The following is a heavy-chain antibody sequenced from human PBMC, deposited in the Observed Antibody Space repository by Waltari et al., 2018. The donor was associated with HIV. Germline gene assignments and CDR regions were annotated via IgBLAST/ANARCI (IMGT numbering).Heavy chain of an antibody. V-gene: IGHV4-31*03. CDR3: AREGYSYGTLGY. J-gene: IGHJ4*02. D-gene: IGHD5-18*01. CDR2: IYYSGST. CDR1: GGSISSGGYY. Sequence: QVQLQESGPGLVKPSQTLSLTCTVSGGSISSGGYYWSWIRQHPGKGLEWIGYIYYSGSTYYHPSLKSRVTIAVDTSKNQFSLKLSSVTAADTAVYYCAREGYSYGTLGYWGQGTLVTVSS.